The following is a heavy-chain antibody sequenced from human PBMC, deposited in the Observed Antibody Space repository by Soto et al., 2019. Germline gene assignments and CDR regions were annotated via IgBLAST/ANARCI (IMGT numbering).Heavy chain of an antibody. CDR1: GYTFTSYG. D-gene: IGHD6-13*01. Sequence: ASLKGSCKASGYTFTSYGISWVRQAPGQVLEWMGWISAYNDNTNYAQKLQGRVTMTTDTSTSTAYMELRSLRSDDTAVYYCARDRADSSSWYNDAFDIWGQGTMVTVSS. J-gene: IGHJ3*02. CDR3: ARDRADSSSWYNDAFDI. CDR2: ISAYNDNT. V-gene: IGHV1-18*01.